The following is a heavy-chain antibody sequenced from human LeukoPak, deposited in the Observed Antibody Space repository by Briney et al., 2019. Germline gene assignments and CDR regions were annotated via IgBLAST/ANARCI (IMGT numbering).Heavy chain of an antibody. V-gene: IGHV3-23*01. CDR2: ISGSGGST. CDR1: GFTFSSYA. J-gene: IGHJ6*02. CDR3: AKDLLSCSSTSCYVIYYYYGMDV. D-gene: IGHD2-2*01. Sequence: GGSLRLSCAASGFTFSSYAMSWVRQAPGKGLEWVSAISGSGGSTYYADSVKGWFTISRDNSKNTLYLQMNSLRAEDTAVYYCAKDLLSCSSTSCYVIYYYYGMDVWGQGTTVTVSS.